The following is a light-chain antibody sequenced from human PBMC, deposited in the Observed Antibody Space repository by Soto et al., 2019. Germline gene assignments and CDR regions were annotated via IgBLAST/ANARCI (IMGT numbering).Light chain of an antibody. CDR1: SSNIGAGYD. V-gene: IGLV1-40*01. J-gene: IGLJ1*01. CDR3: QSFDSGLNGYV. CDR2: GKNS. Sequence: QSVLTQPPSVSGAPGQRVTISCTGTSSNIGAGYDVHWYQQLPGTAPKLLLYGKNSNRPSGVPARFSGSKSGSSASLAITGLQAEDEADYYCQSFDSGLNGYVFGSGTKVTVL.